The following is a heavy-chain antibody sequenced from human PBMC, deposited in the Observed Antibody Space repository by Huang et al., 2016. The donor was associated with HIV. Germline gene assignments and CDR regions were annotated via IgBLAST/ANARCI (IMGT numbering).Heavy chain of an antibody. Sequence: EVQLVESGGNLIQTGGSLRLACAAPGFRFDNSAMYLVRQVPGKGLEWVSRISWNRANIAYGDSVKGRFTISRDNARNSLYLQMNSLRPDDTALYYCVKGDIVGTANFFDYWGQGTQVSVSS. CDR1: GFRFDNSA. CDR3: VKGDIVGTANFFDY. D-gene: IGHD1-26*01. CDR2: ISWNRANI. J-gene: IGHJ4*02. V-gene: IGHV3-9*01.